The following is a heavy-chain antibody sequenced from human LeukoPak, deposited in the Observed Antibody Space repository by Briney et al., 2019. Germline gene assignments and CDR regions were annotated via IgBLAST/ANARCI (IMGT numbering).Heavy chain of an antibody. V-gene: IGHV1-18*01. CDR2: ISAYNGNT. Sequence: ASVKVSCKASGYTFTSYGISWVRQAPGQGLEWMGWISAYNGNTNYAQKPQGRVTMTTDTSTSTAYMELRSLRSDDTAVYYCARLTKNDSGTYRFGKKKRGYMDVWGKGTTVTISS. CDR1: GYTFTSYG. CDR3: ARLTKNDSGTYRFGKKKRGYMDV. J-gene: IGHJ6*03. D-gene: IGHD3-10*01.